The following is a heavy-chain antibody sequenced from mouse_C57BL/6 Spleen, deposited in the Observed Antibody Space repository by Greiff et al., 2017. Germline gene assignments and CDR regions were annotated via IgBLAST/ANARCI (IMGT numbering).Heavy chain of an antibody. V-gene: IGHV5-6*01. CDR2: ISSGGSYT. J-gene: IGHJ4*01. D-gene: IGHD2-3*01. CDR3: ARHENGYDMEG. Sequence: EVNVVESGGDLVKPGGSLKLSCAASGYTFSSYGMSWVRQTPDKRLEWVATISSGGSYTYYPDSVKGRCTISRDNAKNTLNLQMSSVKSADSAMYYCARHENGYDMEGWGHGTSVSVYS. CDR1: GYTFSSYG.